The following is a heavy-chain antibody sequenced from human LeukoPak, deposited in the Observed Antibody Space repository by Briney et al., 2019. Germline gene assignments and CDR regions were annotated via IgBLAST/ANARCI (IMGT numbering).Heavy chain of an antibody. CDR1: GYTYTDYY. CDR3: AKLEMATIFY. CDR2: INPNSGGT. V-gene: IGHV1-2*02. Sequence: ASVKVPCKASGYTYTDYYIHWVRQAPGQGLEWMGWINPNSGGTNYAQKFQGRVTMTRDTSISTAYMELSRLRSDDTAVYYCAKLEMATIFYWGQGTLVTVSS. J-gene: IGHJ4*02. D-gene: IGHD5-24*01.